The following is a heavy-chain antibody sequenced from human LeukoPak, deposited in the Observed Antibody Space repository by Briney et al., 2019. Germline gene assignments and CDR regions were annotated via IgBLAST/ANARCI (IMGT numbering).Heavy chain of an antibody. CDR2: INPNSGDT. J-gene: IGHJ4*02. V-gene: IGHV1-2*02. CDR3: ARVRYRLAETYIDY. CDR1: GYTFSSYA. Sequence: ASVKVSCKASGYTFSSYAMNWVQQAPGQGLEWMGWINPNSGDTNYAQKFQGRVTMTRDTSISTAYMELSRLRSDDTAVYCCARVRYRLAETYIDYWGQGTLVTVSS. D-gene: IGHD3-16*01.